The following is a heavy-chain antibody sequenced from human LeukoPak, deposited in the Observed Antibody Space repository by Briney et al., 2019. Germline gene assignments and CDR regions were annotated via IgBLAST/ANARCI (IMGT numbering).Heavy chain of an antibody. J-gene: IGHJ4*02. CDR1: GFTFSSYA. CDR3: AKDLDCRSTGCYPDY. V-gene: IGHV3-23*01. Sequence: VGSLRLSCAASGFTFSSYAMSWVRQAPGKGLEWVSAISGSGGSTYYADSVKGRFTISRDNSKNTLYLQMNSLRAEDTAVYYCAKDLDCRSTGCYPDYWGQGTLVTVSS. D-gene: IGHD2-2*01. CDR2: ISGSGGST.